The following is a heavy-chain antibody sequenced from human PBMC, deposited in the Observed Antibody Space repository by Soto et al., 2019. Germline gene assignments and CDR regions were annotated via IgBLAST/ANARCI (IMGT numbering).Heavy chain of an antibody. CDR2: ISYDGSNK. J-gene: IGHJ4*02. CDR3: ARDDRSSWPLDH. Sequence: PEGSLRLSCAASGFTFSSYAMHWVRQAPGKGLEWVAVISYDGSNKYYADSVKGRFTISRDNSKNTLYLQMNSLRAEDTAVYYCARDDRSSWPLDHWGQGSLVTVSS. V-gene: IGHV3-30-3*01. D-gene: IGHD6-13*01. CDR1: GFTFSSYA.